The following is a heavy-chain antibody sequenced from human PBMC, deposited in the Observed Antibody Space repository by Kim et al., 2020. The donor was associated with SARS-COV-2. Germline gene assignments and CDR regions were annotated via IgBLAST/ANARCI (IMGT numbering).Heavy chain of an antibody. Sequence: GGSLRLSCAASGFIFSSYAMTWVRQAPGKGLEWVSSISGSGDNTYYADSVKGRSTISRDNSKNTLYLQMNGLRAEDTAVFYCAKGDCDSVRCYTSDFWGRGTLVTVSS. CDR2: ISGSGDNT. CDR3: AKGDCDSVRCYTSDF. D-gene: IGHD2-2*02. J-gene: IGHJ4*02. CDR1: GFIFSSYA. V-gene: IGHV3-23*01.